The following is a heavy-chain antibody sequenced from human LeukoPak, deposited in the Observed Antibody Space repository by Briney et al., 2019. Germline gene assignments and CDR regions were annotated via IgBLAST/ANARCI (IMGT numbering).Heavy chain of an antibody. J-gene: IGHJ4*02. CDR2: INQDGSEN. CDR3: VRAGGSSWSDF. CDR1: GFTFXSYW. V-gene: IGHV3-7*01. D-gene: IGHD6-13*01. Sequence: GSLRLSCAASGFTFXSYWMSWVRQSPGKGLEWVANINQDGSENHYVDSVKGRFTISRDNAKNSVFVQMNGLRVEDTAAYYCVRAGGSSWSDFWGQGTLVTVSS.